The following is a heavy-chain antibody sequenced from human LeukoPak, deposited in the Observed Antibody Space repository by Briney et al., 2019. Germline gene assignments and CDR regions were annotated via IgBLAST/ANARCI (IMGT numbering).Heavy chain of an antibody. CDR3: ARRYCSSTSCYAPKYFQH. CDR1: GGSISSGGYY. J-gene: IGHJ1*01. CDR2: IYHSGST. Sequence: PSETLSLTCTVSGGSISSGGYYWSWIRQPPGKGLVWVGYIYHSGSTYYNPSLKSRVTISVDRSKNQFSLRLSSVTAADTAVYYCARRYCSSTSCYAPKYFQHWGQGTLVTVSS. V-gene: IGHV4-30-2*01. D-gene: IGHD2-2*01.